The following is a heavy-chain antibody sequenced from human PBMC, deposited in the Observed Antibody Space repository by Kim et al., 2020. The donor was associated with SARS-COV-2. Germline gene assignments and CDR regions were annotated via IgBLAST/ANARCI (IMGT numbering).Heavy chain of an antibody. CDR3: AMGNPVPV. CDR2: INDRSSHI. J-gene: IGHJ6*02. V-gene: IGHV3-48*03. Sequence: GGSLRLSCAASGFTFSQTEMNWFRQSPGKGPEWLSYINDRSSHINYADFVKGRFIISRDNSKNSLYLQMNSLRDDDSGVYYCAMGNPVPVWGRGTTVTVSS. CDR1: GFTFSQTE.